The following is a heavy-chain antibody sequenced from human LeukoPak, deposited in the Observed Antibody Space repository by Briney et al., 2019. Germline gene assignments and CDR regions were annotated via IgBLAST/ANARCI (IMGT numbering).Heavy chain of an antibody. V-gene: IGHV4-39*07. D-gene: IGHD2-21*02. CDR1: GGSISSNNYY. CDR3: ARVGYCGSDSCYTNDAFDI. J-gene: IGHJ3*02. Sequence: PSETLSLTCTVSGGSISSNNYYWGWIRQPPGKGLEWIGEIYHTGSTNYSPSLESRVTISFDKPNNQFSLNLASVTAAVTAVYFCARVGYCGSDSCYTNDAFDIWGPGTRVTVSS. CDR2: IYHTGST.